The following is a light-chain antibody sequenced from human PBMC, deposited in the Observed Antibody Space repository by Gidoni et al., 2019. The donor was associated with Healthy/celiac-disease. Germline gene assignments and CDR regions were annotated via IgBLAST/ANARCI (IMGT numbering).Light chain of an antibody. J-gene: IGKJ4*01. CDR1: QSVSSSY. Sequence: EIVLTQSPGTLSLSPGERATLSCRASQSVSSSYLAWYQQKPGQAPRLLIYGASSRATGIPDRFSGSGSGTDFTLTISRLEPEDFAVYYCQQYGSSFGGGTKVEI. CDR3: QQYGSS. CDR2: GAS. V-gene: IGKV3-20*01.